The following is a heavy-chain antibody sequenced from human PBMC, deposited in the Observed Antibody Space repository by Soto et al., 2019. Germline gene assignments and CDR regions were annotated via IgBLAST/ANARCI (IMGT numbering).Heavy chain of an antibody. D-gene: IGHD3-16*01. J-gene: IGHJ5*02. CDR2: IYYGGST. CDR1: GGSISSYY. CDR3: ARDSAQWRGGANWFDP. V-gene: IGHV4-59*01. Sequence: QVQLQESGPGLVKPSETLSLTCTVSGGSISSYYWSWIRQPPGKGLEWIGYIYYGGSTNYNPSLKSRVTLSVATSKNPFSLKLSSVTAAATAMYYCARDSAQWRGGANWFDPWGQGTLVTVSS.